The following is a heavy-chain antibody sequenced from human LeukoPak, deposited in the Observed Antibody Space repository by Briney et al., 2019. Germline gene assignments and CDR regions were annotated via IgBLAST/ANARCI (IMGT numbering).Heavy chain of an antibody. Sequence: PGGSLRLSCAASGFTFSSYSMNWVRQAPGKGLEWVSSISSSSSDIYYADSVKGRFTISRDNANNSLYLQMNRLRAEDTAVYYCASAYYYDSSRVDYWGQGTLVTVSS. CDR3: ASAYYYDSSRVDY. CDR1: GFTFSSYS. J-gene: IGHJ4*02. V-gene: IGHV3-21*01. CDR2: ISSSSSDI. D-gene: IGHD3-22*01.